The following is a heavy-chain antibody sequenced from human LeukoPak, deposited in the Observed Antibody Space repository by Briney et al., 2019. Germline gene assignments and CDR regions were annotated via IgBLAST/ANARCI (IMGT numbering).Heavy chain of an antibody. D-gene: IGHD5-12*01. CDR2: LSSSSSYT. V-gene: IGHV3-11*06. J-gene: IGHJ4*02. CDR1: GFTFSDYY. Sequence: GGSLRLSCAASGFTFSDYYMSWIRQAPGKGLEWVSYLSSSSSYTNYADSVKGRFTISRDNAKNSLYLQMNSLRAEDTAVYYCARDLGGYSGYDFDYWGQGTLVTVSS. CDR3: ARDLGGYSGYDFDY.